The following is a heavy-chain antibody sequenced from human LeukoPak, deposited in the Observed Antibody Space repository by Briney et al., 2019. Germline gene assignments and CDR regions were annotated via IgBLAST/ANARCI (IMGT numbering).Heavy chain of an antibody. CDR2: IYYSGST. CDR3: ARDVGVGAFDI. CDR1: GFIVSNSY. D-gene: IGHD2-2*01. Sequence: PGGSLRLSCIPSGFIVSNSYMRRVRQPPGKGLEWIGSIYYSGSTYYNPSLKSRVTISVDTSKNQFSLKLSSVTAADTAVYYCARDVGVGAFDIWGQGTMVTVSS. J-gene: IGHJ3*02. V-gene: IGHV4-39*07.